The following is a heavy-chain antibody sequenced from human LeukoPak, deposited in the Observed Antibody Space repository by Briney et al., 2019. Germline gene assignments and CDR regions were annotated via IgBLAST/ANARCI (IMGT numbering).Heavy chain of an antibody. CDR2: INPSGGST. J-gene: IGHJ6*03. CDR3: SRDPDTIFGVNYYMDV. V-gene: IGHV1-46*01. CDR1: GYTFTSYY. Sequence: ASVKVSCKASGYTFTSYYMHWVRQAPGQGLEWMGIINPSGGSTNYAQKFQGRVTMTRDTSTSTVYMGLSSLRSEDTAVYFCSRDPDTIFGVNYYMDVWGEGTTVTVSS. D-gene: IGHD3-3*01.